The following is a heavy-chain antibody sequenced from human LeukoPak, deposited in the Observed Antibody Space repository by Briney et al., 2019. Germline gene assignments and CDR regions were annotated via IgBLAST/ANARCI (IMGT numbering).Heavy chain of an antibody. Sequence: SETLSLTCAVSGGSISSSNWWSWVRQSPGKGLEWIGEINYSGSTNYNPSLKSRVTISLDKSKNQFSLKLSSVTAADTAVYYCARLDYYDSSGLGSVPYYFDYWGQGTLVTVSS. J-gene: IGHJ4*02. D-gene: IGHD3-22*01. CDR2: INYSGST. V-gene: IGHV4-4*02. CDR1: GGSISSSNW. CDR3: ARLDYYDSSGLGSVPYYFDY.